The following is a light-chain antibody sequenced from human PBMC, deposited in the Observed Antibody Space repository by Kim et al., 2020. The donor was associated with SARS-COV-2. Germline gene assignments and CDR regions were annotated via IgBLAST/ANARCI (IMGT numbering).Light chain of an antibody. V-gene: IGLV2-14*03. CDR3: SSYTSHNTVI. J-gene: IGLJ2*01. Sequence: QSALTQPASLSESPGQSITLSCTGTSSDIGGFDYVSWYQQYPGKVPKLVIYHVSQRPSGVSHRFSGSKSGNTASLTISGLQAEDEARYFCSSYTSHNTVIFGGGTKLTVL. CDR1: SSDIGGFDY. CDR2: HVS.